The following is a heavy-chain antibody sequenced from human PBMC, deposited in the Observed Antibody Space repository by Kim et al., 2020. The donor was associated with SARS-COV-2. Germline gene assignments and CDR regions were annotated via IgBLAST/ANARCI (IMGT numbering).Heavy chain of an antibody. CDR2: ISGSGGST. CDR3: AVKLYYYGSGSYLRHYYYGMDV. V-gene: IGHV3-23*01. D-gene: IGHD3-10*01. J-gene: IGHJ6*02. CDR1: GFTFSSYA. Sequence: GGSLRLSCAASGFTFSSYAMSWVRQAPGKGLEWVSAISGSGGSTYYADSVKGRFTISRDNSKNTLYLQMNSLRAEDTAVYYCAVKLYYYGSGSYLRHYYYGMDVWGQGTTVTVSS.